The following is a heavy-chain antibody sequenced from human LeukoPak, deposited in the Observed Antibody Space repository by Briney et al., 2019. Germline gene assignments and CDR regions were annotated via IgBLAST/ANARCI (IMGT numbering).Heavy chain of an antibody. J-gene: IGHJ4*02. CDR2: ITGSGSNT. Sequence: GGSLRLSCAAAGFTFDNYAMSWVRQAPGEGLEWVSAITGSGSNTHYADSVKGRFTISRDNSKDTLYLQMNSLRAEDTAVYYCAKAGSGSGSYYKVDYWGQGTLVTVSS. CDR3: AKAGSGSGSYYKVDY. V-gene: IGHV3-23*01. D-gene: IGHD3-10*01. CDR1: GFTFDNYA.